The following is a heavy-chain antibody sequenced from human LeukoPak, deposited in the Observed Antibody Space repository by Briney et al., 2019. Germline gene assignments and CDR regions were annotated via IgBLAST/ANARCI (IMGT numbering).Heavy chain of an antibody. D-gene: IGHD3-9*01. Sequence: VASVKVSCKASGYTFTSYGISWVRQAPGQGLEWMGWISAYNGNTNYAQKLQGRVTMTTDTSTSTAYMGLRSLRSDDTAVYYCARVVNVLRYFDWLLTPFGYWGQGTLVTVSS. CDR1: GYTFTSYG. J-gene: IGHJ4*02. CDR3: ARVVNVLRYFDWLLTPFGY. CDR2: ISAYNGNT. V-gene: IGHV1-18*01.